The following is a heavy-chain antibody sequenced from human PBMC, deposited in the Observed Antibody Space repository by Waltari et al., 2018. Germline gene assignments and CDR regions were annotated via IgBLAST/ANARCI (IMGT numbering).Heavy chain of an antibody. J-gene: IGHJ4*02. CDR2: ISYDGSHK. CDR1: GFTFSRYA. CDR3: ARSPLVPFDY. Sequence: QVQLVESGGGVVHTGRSVRLSVAGAGFTFSRYALTWVRQAPGKGLEWVAVISYDGSHKYYADSVKGRFTISRDNSKNTLYLQMNSLRAEDTAVYYCARSPLVPFDYWGQGTLVTVSS. V-gene: IGHV3-30-3*01. D-gene: IGHD6-13*01.